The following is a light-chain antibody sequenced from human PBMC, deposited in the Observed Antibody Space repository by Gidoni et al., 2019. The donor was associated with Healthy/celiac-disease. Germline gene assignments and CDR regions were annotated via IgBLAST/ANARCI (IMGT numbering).Light chain of an antibody. CDR1: QSVSSY. V-gene: IGKV3-11*01. CDR2: AAS. Sequence: ESVLTQSPATLSLSPGERATLSCRASQSVSSYLAWYQQKPGQAPRLLIYAASNRATGLPARFSGSASGTDFTLTISRLEPEYFAVYYCQQRSNWPSLTFGGGTKVEIK. CDR3: QQRSNWPSLT. J-gene: IGKJ4*01.